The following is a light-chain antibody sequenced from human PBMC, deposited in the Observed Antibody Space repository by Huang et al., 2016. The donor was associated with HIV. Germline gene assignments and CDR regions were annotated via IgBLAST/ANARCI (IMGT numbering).Light chain of an antibody. V-gene: IGKV1-33*01. CDR2: DAS. CDR1: QDISNY. J-gene: IGKJ1*01. Sequence: GDRVTVTCQASQDISNYLNWYQQKPERAPKVLIYDASNLETGVPSRFSGSGAGTHFTFTIDSLQPEDIATYYCQHQGTFGQGTKVEIK. CDR3: QHQGT.